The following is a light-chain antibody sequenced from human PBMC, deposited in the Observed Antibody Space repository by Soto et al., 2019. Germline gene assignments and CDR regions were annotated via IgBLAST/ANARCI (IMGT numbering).Light chain of an antibody. J-gene: IGLJ3*02. CDR2: EVT. CDR1: SSDIGSYNR. V-gene: IGLV2-18*02. Sequence: QSVLTQPPSVSVSPGQSVTISCIGTSSDIGSYNRVSWYQQSPGTAPKLIIYEVTNRPSGVAGRFSGSKSGNTASLTISGLQAEDEADYYCTSYTTRTALVFGGGTKVTVL. CDR3: TSYTTRTALV.